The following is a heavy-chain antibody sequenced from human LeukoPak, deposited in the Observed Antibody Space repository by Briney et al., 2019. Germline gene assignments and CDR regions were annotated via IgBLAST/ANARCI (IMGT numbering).Heavy chain of an antibody. Sequence: GGSLRLSCAASGFTFSNSWMHWVRQAPGKGLVWVSRINSDGSTRDYADSVRGRFTISRDNAKNTVCLQMNSLRAEDTAVYYCAAMAWGWGQGTLVTVSS. CDR1: GFTFSNSW. J-gene: IGHJ4*02. D-gene: IGHD1-26*01. CDR2: INSDGSTR. CDR3: AAMAWG. V-gene: IGHV3-74*01.